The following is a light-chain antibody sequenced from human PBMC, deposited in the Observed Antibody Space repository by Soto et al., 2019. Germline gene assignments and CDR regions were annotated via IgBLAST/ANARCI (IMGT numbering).Light chain of an antibody. CDR1: SSDVGGYDF. Sequence: QSALTQSRSVSGSPGQSVTISCTGSSSDVGGYDFVSWYQQHPGKAPKLVIYDVTKRPSGVPHRFSGSKSGNTASLTISGLQADDEADYYCCSYAGSDILIFGGGTKVTVL. V-gene: IGLV2-11*01. J-gene: IGLJ2*01. CDR3: CSYAGSDILI. CDR2: DVT.